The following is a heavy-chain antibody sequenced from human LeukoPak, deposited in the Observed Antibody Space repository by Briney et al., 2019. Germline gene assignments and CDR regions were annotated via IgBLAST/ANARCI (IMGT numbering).Heavy chain of an antibody. CDR1: GFTFSSYA. J-gene: IGHJ3*02. V-gene: IGHV3-30*04. CDR3: ARDYYDSRGYYSAFDI. D-gene: IGHD3-22*01. CDR2: ISYDGSNE. Sequence: GGSLRLSCAASGFTFSSYAMHWVRQAPGKGLEWVAVISYDGSNEYYADSVKGRFTISSDNSKSTLYLQMNSLRAEDTAVYYCARDYYDSRGYYSAFDIWGQGTMVTVSS.